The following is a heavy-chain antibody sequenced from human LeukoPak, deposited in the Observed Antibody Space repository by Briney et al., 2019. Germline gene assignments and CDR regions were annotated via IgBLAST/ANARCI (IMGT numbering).Heavy chain of an antibody. CDR3: ARARSSYGYGDAFDI. CDR2: ISGSGGST. J-gene: IGHJ3*02. CDR1: GFTFDDYA. V-gene: IGHV3-23*01. D-gene: IGHD5-18*01. Sequence: GGSLRLSCAASGFTFDDYAMHWVRQAPGKGLEWVSAISGSGGSTYYTDSVKGRFTISRDNSKNTLYLQMNSLRAEDTAVYYCARARSSYGYGDAFDIWGQGTMVTVSS.